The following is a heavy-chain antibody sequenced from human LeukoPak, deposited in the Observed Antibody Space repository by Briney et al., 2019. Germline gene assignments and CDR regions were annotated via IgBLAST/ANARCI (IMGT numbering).Heavy chain of an antibody. J-gene: IGHJ6*02. Sequence: ASVKVSCKASGYTFTVYYMHWVRQAPGQGLEWMGWMNPNSGNTGYAQKFQGRVTMTRNTSISTAYMELSSLRSEDTAVYYCARGATVTTFLYYYGMDVWGQGTTVTVSS. CDR1: GYTFTVYY. CDR3: ARGATVTTFLYYYGMDV. CDR2: MNPNSGNT. D-gene: IGHD4-17*01. V-gene: IGHV1-8*02.